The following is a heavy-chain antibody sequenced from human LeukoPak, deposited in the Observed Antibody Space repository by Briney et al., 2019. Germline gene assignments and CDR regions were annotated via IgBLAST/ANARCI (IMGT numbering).Heavy chain of an antibody. V-gene: IGHV3-23*01. Sequence: GGSLRLSCAASGFTFSSYAMSWVRQAPGKGLEWVSAISGSGGSTYYADSVKGRFTISRDNSKNTLYLQMNSLRAEDTAVYYCARHCSGGSCYEGIDYWGQGTLVTVSS. D-gene: IGHD2-15*01. CDR3: ARHCSGGSCYEGIDY. CDR1: GFTFSSYA. J-gene: IGHJ4*02. CDR2: ISGSGGST.